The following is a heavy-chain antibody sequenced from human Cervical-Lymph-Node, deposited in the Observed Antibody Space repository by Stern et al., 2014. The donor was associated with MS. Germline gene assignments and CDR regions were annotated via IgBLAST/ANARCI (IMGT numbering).Heavy chain of an antibody. CDR3: ARGLRSYGMDV. Sequence: VQLVESGGGVVQPGRSLRLSCAASGFAFSSFGMHWVRQAPGQGLEWVAVIWHDGSNENYADSVKDRFTISRDNSKNTLYLQMNSLRVEDTAVFYCARGLRSYGMDVWGQGTTVTVSS. CDR2: IWHDGSNE. J-gene: IGHJ6*02. D-gene: IGHD3-3*01. CDR1: GFAFSSFG. V-gene: IGHV3-33*01.